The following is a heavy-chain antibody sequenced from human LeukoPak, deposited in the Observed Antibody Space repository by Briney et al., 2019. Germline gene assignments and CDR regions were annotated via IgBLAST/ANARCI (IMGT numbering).Heavy chain of an antibody. J-gene: IGHJ4*02. CDR2: ISGSGDTI. V-gene: IGHV3-11*04. CDR1: GFPFSAYY. CDR3: ARGNWGPDY. Sequence: GGSLRLSCAASGFPFSAYYMSWLRQAPGKGLEWIPHISGSGDTIYYADSVKGRFTISRDNTKNSLYLQMNSLRAEDTAVYYCARGNWGPDYWGQGTLVTVSS. D-gene: IGHD7-27*01.